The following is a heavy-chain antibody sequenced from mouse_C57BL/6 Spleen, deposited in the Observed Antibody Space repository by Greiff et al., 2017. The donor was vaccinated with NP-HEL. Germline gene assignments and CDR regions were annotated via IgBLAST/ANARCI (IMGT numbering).Heavy chain of an antibody. Sequence: VQLQQSGAELVRPGASVKLSCKASGYTFTDYYINWVKQRPGQGLEWIARIYPGSGNTYYNEKFKGKATLTAEKSSSTAYMQLSSLTSEDSAVYFCARDYYRYFDVWGTGTTVTVSS. CDR1: GYTFTDYY. V-gene: IGHV1-76*01. CDR2: IYPGSGNT. D-gene: IGHD2-12*01. CDR3: ARDYYRYFDV. J-gene: IGHJ1*03.